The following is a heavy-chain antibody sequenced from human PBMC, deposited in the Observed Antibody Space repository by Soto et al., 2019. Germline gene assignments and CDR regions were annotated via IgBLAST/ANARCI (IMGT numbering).Heavy chain of an antibody. CDR1: GGSFSGYY. D-gene: IGHD3-3*01. Sequence: SETLSLTCAVYGGSFSGYYWSWIRQPPGKGLEWIGEINHSGSTNYNPSLKSRVTISVDTSKNQFSLKLSSVTAADTAVYYCATRDYDFWSGYSSAEYLQHWGQGTLVTVSS. CDR2: INHSGST. CDR3: ATRDYDFWSGYSSAEYLQH. J-gene: IGHJ1*01. V-gene: IGHV4-34*01.